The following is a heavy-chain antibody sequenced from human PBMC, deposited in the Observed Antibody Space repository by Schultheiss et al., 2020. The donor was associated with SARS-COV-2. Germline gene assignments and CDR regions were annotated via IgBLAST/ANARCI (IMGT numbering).Heavy chain of an antibody. V-gene: IGHV3-53*01. Sequence: GGSLRLSCAASGFTFSSYGMHWVRQAPGKGLEWVSVIYSGGSTYYADSVKGRFTISRDNSKNTLYLQMNSLRAEDTAVYYCARVRWLRDYYYYYGMDVWGQGTTVTVSS. CDR1: GFTFSSYG. CDR3: ARVRWLRDYYYYYGMDV. J-gene: IGHJ6*02. D-gene: IGHD5-12*01. CDR2: IYSGGST.